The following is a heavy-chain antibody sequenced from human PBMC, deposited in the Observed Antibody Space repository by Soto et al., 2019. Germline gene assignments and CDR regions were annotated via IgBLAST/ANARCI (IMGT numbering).Heavy chain of an antibody. CDR1: GGSISSGGYS. Sequence: QLQLQESGSGLVKPSQTLSLTCAVSGGSISSGGYSWSWIRQPPGKGLEWIGYIYYSGSTYYNPSLKSRVTISVDTSKNQFSLKLSSVTAADTAVYYCARDDYDSSGYYPFQHWGQGTLVTVSS. CDR2: IYYSGST. CDR3: ARDDYDSSGYYPFQH. J-gene: IGHJ1*01. V-gene: IGHV4-30-2*05. D-gene: IGHD3-22*01.